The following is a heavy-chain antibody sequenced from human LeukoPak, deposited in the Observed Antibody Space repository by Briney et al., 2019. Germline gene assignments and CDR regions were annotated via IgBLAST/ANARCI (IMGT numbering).Heavy chain of an antibody. CDR2: ISGPGYSI. J-gene: IGHJ4*02. D-gene: IGHD3-3*01. V-gene: IGHV3-48*03. CDR3: ARDFRGYYRIDS. Sequence: GGSLRLSCAASGFTFSSSEMNWVRQAPGEGLEWISYISGPGYSIYYADSVKGRFTIPRDNAKNSLSLQMNSLRGEDTAVYYCARDFRGYYRIDSWGQGTLVTVSS. CDR1: GFTFSSSE.